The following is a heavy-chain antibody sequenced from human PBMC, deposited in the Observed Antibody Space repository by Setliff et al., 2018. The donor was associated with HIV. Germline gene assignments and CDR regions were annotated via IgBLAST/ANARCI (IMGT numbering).Heavy chain of an antibody. J-gene: IGHJ4*02. CDR2: ISNSGST. CDR1: GGSISSGSHY. D-gene: IGHD3-10*01. V-gene: IGHV4-31*03. CDR3: ARVPSGLWFGKWGN. Sequence: SETLSLTCSVSGGSISSGSHYWNWIRQHPGRGLEWIGYISNSGSTYYNPSLKGRLTISVDPSKNHFSLNLTSVTAADTAVYYCARVPSGLWFGKWGNWGQGTLVTVS.